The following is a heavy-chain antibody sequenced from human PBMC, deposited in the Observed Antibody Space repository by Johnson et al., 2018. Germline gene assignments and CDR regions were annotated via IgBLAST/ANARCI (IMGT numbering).Heavy chain of an antibody. CDR3: ARDQYGSWYFDL. Sequence: QVQLVQSGAEVKKPGASVQVSCKASGYTFTNYYMHWVRQAPGQGLQWMGIINPSGGSTSYAQKFQGRVTMTRDTSTSTVYMELSSLRSEDTAVYYCARDQYGSWYFDLWGRGTLVTVSS. J-gene: IGHJ2*01. V-gene: IGHV1-46*01. CDR1: GYTFTNYY. D-gene: IGHD4-17*01. CDR2: INPSGGST.